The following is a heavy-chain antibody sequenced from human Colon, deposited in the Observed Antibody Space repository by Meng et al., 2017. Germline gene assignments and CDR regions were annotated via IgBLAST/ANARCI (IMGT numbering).Heavy chain of an antibody. J-gene: IGHJ4*02. CDR1: SGSISSSNW. Sequence: QMRLQGSGPGLVKPSGTLSLTGAVSSGSISSSNWWSWVRQPPGKGLEWIGEISQSGTTYYNPSLKSRVTITGDWSKNQFSLNLNSVTAADTALYYCVRQGMTSYSWGYWGQGTLVTVSS. CDR3: VRQGMTSYSWGY. V-gene: IGHV4-4*02. CDR2: ISQSGTT. D-gene: IGHD3-9*01.